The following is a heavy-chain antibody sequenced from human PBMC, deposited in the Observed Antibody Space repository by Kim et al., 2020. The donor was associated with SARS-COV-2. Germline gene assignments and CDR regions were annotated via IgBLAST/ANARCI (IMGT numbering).Heavy chain of an antibody. J-gene: IGHJ6*02. Sequence: ASVKVSCKASGYTFTSYYMHWVRQAPGQGLEWMGIINPSGGNTSYAQKFQGRVTMTRDTSTSTVYMELSSLRSEDTAVYYCARGGILTGARGGMDVWGQGTTVTVSS. CDR1: GYTFTSYY. V-gene: IGHV1-46*01. D-gene: IGHD3-9*01. CDR3: ARGGILTGARGGMDV. CDR2: INPSGGNT.